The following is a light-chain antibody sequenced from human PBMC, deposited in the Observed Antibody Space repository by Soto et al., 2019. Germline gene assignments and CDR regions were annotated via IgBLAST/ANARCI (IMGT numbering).Light chain of an antibody. CDR3: QQYTSSLIT. Sequence: EIVLTQSPGTLSLSPGERATLSCRASQSVSTRSLAWYQQKPGQAPRLLIYGASGRATGIPDRFSGSGSGTDFTLTISRLEPEDFAVYYCQQYTSSLITFGQGTRLEIK. J-gene: IGKJ5*01. CDR2: GAS. CDR1: QSVSTRS. V-gene: IGKV3-20*01.